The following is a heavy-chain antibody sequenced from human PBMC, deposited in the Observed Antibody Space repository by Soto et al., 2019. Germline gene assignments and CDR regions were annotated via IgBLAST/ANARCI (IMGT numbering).Heavy chain of an antibody. Sequence: GVLRLSCAASGFTFSSYAMSWVRQAPGKGLEWVSAISGSGGSTYYADSVKGRFTISRDNSKNTLYLQMNSLRAEDTAVYYCAKDRRDGYNYHPFFFDYWGQGTLVTVSS. V-gene: IGHV3-23*01. CDR3: AKDRRDGYNYHPFFFDY. J-gene: IGHJ4*02. CDR2: ISGSGGST. D-gene: IGHD5-12*01. CDR1: GFTFSSYA.